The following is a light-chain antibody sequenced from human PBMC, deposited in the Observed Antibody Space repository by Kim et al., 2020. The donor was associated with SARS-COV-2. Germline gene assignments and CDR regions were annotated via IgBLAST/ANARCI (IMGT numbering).Light chain of an antibody. CDR2: AAS. CDR1: QNIGIN. Sequence: LSVSPGENATLSCRASQNIGINLGWYQHKSGQAPRLLIYAASTRASGIPTRFSGSGSGSEFTLTISSLQSEDFAVYYCQQYDDWPLFGQGTKLEI. J-gene: IGKJ2*01. CDR3: QQYDDWPL. V-gene: IGKV3D-15*01.